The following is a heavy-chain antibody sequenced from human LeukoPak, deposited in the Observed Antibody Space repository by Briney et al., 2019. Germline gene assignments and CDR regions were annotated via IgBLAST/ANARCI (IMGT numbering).Heavy chain of an antibody. D-gene: IGHD1-14*01. Sequence: PGGSLGLSCAASGFTFTTYDMAWVRQASGKGLEWVSLVTTSGGGTYYADSVKGRFTISRDNSKNTVYLQMNYLRADDTAIYYCAKEFSLLRNPTVFDSWGQGSLVTVSS. V-gene: IGHV3-23*01. CDR1: GFTFTTYD. CDR3: AKEFSLLRNPTVFDS. J-gene: IGHJ4*02. CDR2: VTTSGGGT.